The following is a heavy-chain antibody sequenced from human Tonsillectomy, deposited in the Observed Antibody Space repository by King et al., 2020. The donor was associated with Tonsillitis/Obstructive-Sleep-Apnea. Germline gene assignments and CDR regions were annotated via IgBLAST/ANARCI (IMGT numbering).Heavy chain of an antibody. CDR2: ISWDDDK. Sequence: TLKESGPTLVKPTQTLTLTCTFSGFSLSTSGVGVAWIRHPPGKALEWLALISWDDDKRYSPSLKSRLTITKDTSKNQVVLTMTNMDPVDTATYYCARTSRVYCSSTSCYKGSFDYWGQGTLVTVSS. CDR1: GFSLSTSGVG. CDR3: ARTSRVYCSSTSCYKGSFDY. V-gene: IGHV2-5*02. D-gene: IGHD2-2*02. J-gene: IGHJ4*02.